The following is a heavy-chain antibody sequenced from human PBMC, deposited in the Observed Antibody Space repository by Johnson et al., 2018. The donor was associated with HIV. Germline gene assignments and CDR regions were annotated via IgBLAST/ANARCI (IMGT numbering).Heavy chain of an antibody. Sequence: VQLVESGGGLVQPGRSLRLSCAASGFTFDDYAMHWVRQAPGKGLEWVSGIYSGGSTYYADSVKGRFTISRDNSKNTLYLQMNSLRAEDTAVYYCARALGNWNFYDAFDIWGQGTMVTVSS. J-gene: IGHJ3*02. D-gene: IGHD1-7*01. CDR1: GFTFDDYA. CDR2: IYSGGST. CDR3: ARALGNWNFYDAFDI. V-gene: IGHV3-66*01.